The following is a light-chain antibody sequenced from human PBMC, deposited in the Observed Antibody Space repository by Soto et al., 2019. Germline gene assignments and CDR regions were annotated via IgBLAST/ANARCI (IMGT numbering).Light chain of an antibody. J-gene: IGLJ1*01. Sequence: QSVLTQPASVSGSPGQWITISCIGTSSDVGGYNYVSWYQQHPGKAPKLMIYEVSNRPSGVSNRFSGSKSGNTASLTISGLHAEDEAEYYCSSYTSSSSLGVFGTGTKVTVL. V-gene: IGLV2-14*03. CDR1: SSDVGGYNY. CDR3: SSYTSSSSLGV. CDR2: EVS.